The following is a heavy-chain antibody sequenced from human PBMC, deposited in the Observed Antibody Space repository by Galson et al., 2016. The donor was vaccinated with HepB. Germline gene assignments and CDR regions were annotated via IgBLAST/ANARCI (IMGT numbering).Heavy chain of an antibody. CDR1: GGSISSSSYY. D-gene: IGHD3-22*01. J-gene: IGHJ5*02. V-gene: IGHV4-39*01. Sequence: ETLSLTCTVSGGSISSSSYYWGWIRQPPGKGLEWIGSIYYSGSTYYNPSLKSRVTISVDTSKNQFSLKLSSVTAADTAVYYCATSGNYYYDSSDYYPNWFDPWGQGTLVTVST. CDR3: ATSGNYYYDSSDYYPNWFDP. CDR2: IYYSGST.